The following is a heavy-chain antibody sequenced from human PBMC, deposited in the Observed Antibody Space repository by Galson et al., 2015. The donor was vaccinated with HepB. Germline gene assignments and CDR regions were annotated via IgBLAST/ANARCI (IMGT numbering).Heavy chain of an antibody. Sequence: SLRLSCAASGFTFSSYAMSWVRQAPGKGLEWVSAISGSGGSTYYADSVKGRFTISRDNSKNTLYLQMNSLRAEDTAVYYCAKAAAIVGATSNWFDPWGQGTLVTVSS. CDR2: ISGSGGST. J-gene: IGHJ5*02. CDR1: GFTFSSYA. CDR3: AKAAAIVGATSNWFDP. D-gene: IGHD1-26*01. V-gene: IGHV3-23*01.